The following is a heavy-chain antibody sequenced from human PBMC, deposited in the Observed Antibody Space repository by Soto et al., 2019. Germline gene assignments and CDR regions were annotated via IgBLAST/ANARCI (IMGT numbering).Heavy chain of an antibody. Sequence: EASVKVSCKASGYTFTSYGISWVRQAPGQGLEWMGWISAYNGNTNYAQKLQGRVTMTTDTSTSTAYMELRSLRSDDTAVYYCARTGYSSGLAPSGWFDPWGQGTLVTVSS. CDR3: ARTGYSSGLAPSGWFDP. J-gene: IGHJ5*02. CDR1: GYTFTSYG. CDR2: ISAYNGNT. V-gene: IGHV1-18*01. D-gene: IGHD6-19*01.